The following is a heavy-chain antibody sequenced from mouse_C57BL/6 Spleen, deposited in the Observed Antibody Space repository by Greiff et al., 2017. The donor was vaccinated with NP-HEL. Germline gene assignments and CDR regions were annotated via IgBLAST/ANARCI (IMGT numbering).Heavy chain of an antibody. CDR2: INPNNGGT. Sequence: EVQLQQSGPELVKPGASVKIPCKASGYTFTDYNMDWVKQSHGKSLEWIGDINPNNGGTIYNQKFKGKATLTVDKSSSTAYMELRSLTSEDTAVYYCARRGGVGLYYGSSPYYYAMDYWGQGTSVTVSS. D-gene: IGHD1-1*01. CDR1: GYTFTDYN. J-gene: IGHJ4*01. CDR3: ARRGGVGLYYGSSPYYYAMDY. V-gene: IGHV1-18*01.